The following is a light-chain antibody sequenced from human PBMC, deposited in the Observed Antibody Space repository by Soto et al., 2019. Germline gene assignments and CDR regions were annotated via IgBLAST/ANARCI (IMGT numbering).Light chain of an antibody. CDR2: EVS. J-gene: IGLJ3*02. CDR1: SSDVGGYNY. CDR3: DSYTTSSTKV. Sequence: QSVLTQPASVSGSPGQSITISCTGTSSDVGGYNYVSWYQHHPGKAPKLMIYEVSHRPSGISNRFSGSKSGNTASLTISGLQAEDEADYYCDSYTTSSTKVFGGGTKVTVL. V-gene: IGLV2-14*01.